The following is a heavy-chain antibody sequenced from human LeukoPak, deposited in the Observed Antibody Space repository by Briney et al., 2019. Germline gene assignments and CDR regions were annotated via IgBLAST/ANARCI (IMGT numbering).Heavy chain of an antibody. CDR2: IRVSGDT. CDR1: GFTFSNYA. V-gene: IGHV3-23*01. J-gene: IGHJ4*02. CDR3: AKGVAAVGTWWGPNFDC. Sequence: GGSLRLSCAGSGFTFSNYAMSWVRPAPGKGLEWVSVIRVSGDTYYIDSVKGRFTISRDNSKSTLYLHMNSQRAEDTAVYYCAKGVAAVGTWWGPNFDCWGQGVLITVSS. D-gene: IGHD6-13*01.